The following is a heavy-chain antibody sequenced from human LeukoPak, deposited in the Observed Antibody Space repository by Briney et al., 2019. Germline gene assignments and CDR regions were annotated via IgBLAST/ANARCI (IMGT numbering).Heavy chain of an antibody. V-gene: IGHV3-73*01. D-gene: IGHD3-3*01. CDR2: IRSKANSYAT. Sequence: GGSLRLSCAASGFTFSGSAMHWVRQASGKGLEWVGRIRSKANSYATAYAASVKGRFTISRDDSKNTAYLQMNSLKTEDTAVYYCTRHLEEYDFWSGEAKYYYYMDVWGKGTTVTVSS. J-gene: IGHJ6*03. CDR1: GFTFSGSA. CDR3: TRHLEEYDFWSGEAKYYYYMDV.